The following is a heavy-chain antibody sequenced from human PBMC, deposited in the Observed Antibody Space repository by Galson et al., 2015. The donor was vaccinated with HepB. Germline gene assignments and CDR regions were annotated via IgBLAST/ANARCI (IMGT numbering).Heavy chain of an antibody. D-gene: IGHD5-12*01. J-gene: IGHJ4*02. CDR2: IKQDGSEK. CDR3: AREGGYSGYDLPFDY. V-gene: IGHV3-7*03. Sequence: SLRLSCAASGFTFSSYGMSWVRQAPGKGLEWVANIKQDGSEKYYVDSVKGRFTISRDNAKNSLYLQMNSLRAEDTAVYYCAREGGYSGYDLPFDYWGQGTLVTVSS. CDR1: GFTFSSYG.